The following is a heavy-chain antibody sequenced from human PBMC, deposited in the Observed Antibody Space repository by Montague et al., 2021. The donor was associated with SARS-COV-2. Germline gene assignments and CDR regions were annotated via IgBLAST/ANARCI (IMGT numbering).Heavy chain of an antibody. CDR2: ISTRSTYT. J-gene: IGHJ4*02. CDR3: VGDPEDPDTFDY. Sequence: SLRLSCAASGFTFSDCYMTWIRQAPGKGLEWLSYISTRSTYTNYADSVKGRFTISRDNSNNMLYLQMDSLRAEDAAVYYCVGDPEDPDTFDYWGQGTQVTVSS. D-gene: IGHD2-15*01. CDR1: GFTFSDCY. V-gene: IGHV3-11*06.